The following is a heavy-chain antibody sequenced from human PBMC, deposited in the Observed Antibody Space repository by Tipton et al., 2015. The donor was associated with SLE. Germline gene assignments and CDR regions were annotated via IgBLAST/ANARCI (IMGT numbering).Heavy chain of an antibody. CDR1: GFTFSSYW. CDR3: ARDGAASKIVGYALDV. J-gene: IGHJ6*02. V-gene: IGHV3-74*01. Sequence: SLRLSCAASGFTFSSYWMHWVRQVPGKGLEWVSRIKGDGSYTSYADSVKGRFTISRDNAKNTLYLQMNTLRDEDTAVYYCARDGAASKIVGYALDVWGQGTAVTVSS. D-gene: IGHD2/OR15-2a*01. CDR2: IKGDGSYT.